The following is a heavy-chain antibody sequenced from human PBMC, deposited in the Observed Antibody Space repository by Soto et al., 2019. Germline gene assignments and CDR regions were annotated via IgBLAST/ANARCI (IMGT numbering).Heavy chain of an antibody. CDR2: ITTTAV. D-gene: IGHD2-15*01. J-gene: IGHJ1*01. V-gene: IGHV3-23*01. Sequence: EVQLLESGGGLVQPGGSLRVSRAASGFTFSTYAMTWVRQAPGWGLDWVSTITTTAVFYADSVKGRFTVSRDNPKNTVDLQMRSWTAEDTAVYYCARRGYCSGGSCYGDYFQHWCQGTLVTVSS. CDR1: GFTFSTYA. CDR3: ARRGYCSGGSCYGDYFQH.